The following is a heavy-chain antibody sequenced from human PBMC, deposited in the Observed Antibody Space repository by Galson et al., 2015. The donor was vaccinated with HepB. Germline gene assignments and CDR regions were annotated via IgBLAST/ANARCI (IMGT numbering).Heavy chain of an antibody. CDR2: IKQDGIEK. Sequence: SLRLSCAGSGFTFDHHCMSWVRQAPGKGLEWVASIKQDGIEKYYVDSVKGRFTISRDNAKNSVYLQINSLRAGDTAVYYCARDVAVAVLGSFDIWGQGTMVTVSS. V-gene: IGHV3-7*01. D-gene: IGHD6-19*01. J-gene: IGHJ3*02. CDR3: ARDVAVAVLGSFDI. CDR1: GFTFDHHC.